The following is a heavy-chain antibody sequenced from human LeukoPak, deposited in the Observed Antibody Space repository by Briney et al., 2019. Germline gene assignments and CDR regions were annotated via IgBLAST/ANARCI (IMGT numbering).Heavy chain of an antibody. D-gene: IGHD6-19*01. CDR2: IYYSGST. V-gene: IGHV4-59*08. J-gene: IGHJ4*02. CDR3: ARGYTDGWLSGY. Sequence: SETLSLTCSVSGGSISGYHWSWIRQPPGQGLEWIGYIYYSGSTNYNPSLKSRVIISRDTSKNQFSLNLSSVTAADTAVYYCARGYTDGWLSGYWGQGTLVTVSS. CDR1: GGSISGYH.